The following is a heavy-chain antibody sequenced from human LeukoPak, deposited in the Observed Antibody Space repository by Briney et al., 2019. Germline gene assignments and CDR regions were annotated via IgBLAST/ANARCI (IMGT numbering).Heavy chain of an antibody. CDR2: ISAYNGNT. J-gene: IGHJ5*02. CDR3: AFQANYDFWSGSVDWFDP. V-gene: IGHV1-18*01. Sequence: VASVKVSCKASGYTFTSYGISWVRQAPGQGLEWMGWISAYNGNTNYAQKLQGRVTMTTDTSTSTAYMELRSLRSDDTAVYYCAFQANYDFWSGSVDWFDPWGQGTLVTVPS. CDR1: GYTFTSYG. D-gene: IGHD3-3*01.